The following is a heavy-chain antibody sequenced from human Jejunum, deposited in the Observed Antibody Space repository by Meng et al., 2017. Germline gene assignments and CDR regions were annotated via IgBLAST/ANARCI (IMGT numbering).Heavy chain of an antibody. CDR2: IRNKANSFTT. Sequence: GRLVHPVGSLRLSCAASGFTFSDYYMDWVRQAPGKGLEWVARIRNKANSFTTEYAASVKGRFTISRDDSKNSLYLQMNSLTTEDTGVYFCAGGRPGSAPFDYWGRGTLVTVSS. CDR1: GFTFSDYY. D-gene: IGHD1-26*01. CDR3: AGGRPGSAPFDY. J-gene: IGHJ4*02. V-gene: IGHV3-72*01.